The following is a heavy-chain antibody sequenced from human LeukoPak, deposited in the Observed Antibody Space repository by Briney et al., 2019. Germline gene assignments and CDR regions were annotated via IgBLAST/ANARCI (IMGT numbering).Heavy chain of an antibody. V-gene: IGHV7-4-1*02. D-gene: IGHD6-19*01. CDR3: ARTAVAGTSDVRDAFDI. Sequence: GSVKVSCKASGYTFTGYYMHWVRQAPGQGLEWMGWINTNTGNPTYAQGFTGRFVFSLDTSVSTAYLQISSLKAEDTAVYYCARTAVAGTSDVRDAFDIWGQGTMVTVSS. J-gene: IGHJ3*02. CDR1: GYTFTGYY. CDR2: INTNTGNP.